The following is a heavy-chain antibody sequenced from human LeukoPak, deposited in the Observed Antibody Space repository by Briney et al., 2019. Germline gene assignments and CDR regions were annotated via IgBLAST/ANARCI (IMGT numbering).Heavy chain of an antibody. CDR1: GFTFNYFA. J-gene: IGHJ4*02. D-gene: IGHD3-3*01. Sequence: PGGSLRLSCAGSGFTFNYFAIHWVRQAPGKGLEWVSAISGSGGSTYYADSVKGRFTISRDNSKNTLYLQMNSLRAEDTAIYYCAKVRTFWSGSFDYWGQGTLVTVSS. CDR2: ISGSGGST. CDR3: AKVRTFWSGSFDY. V-gene: IGHV3-23*01.